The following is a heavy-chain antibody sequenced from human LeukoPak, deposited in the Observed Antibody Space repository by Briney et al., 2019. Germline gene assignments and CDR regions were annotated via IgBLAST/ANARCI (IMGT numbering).Heavy chain of an antibody. Sequence: ASVKVSCKSSGYTFTDYYVHWVRQAPGQGLEWMGWINPNSGGTNYAQKFQGRVTMTRDTSISTAYMELSRRRSDDTAVYYCAIRGGNLVDTAMVTGYYYYGMDVWGQGTTVTVSS. CDR1: GYTFTDYY. CDR2: INPNSGGT. J-gene: IGHJ6*02. D-gene: IGHD5-18*01. V-gene: IGHV1-2*02. CDR3: AIRGGNLVDTAMVTGYYYYGMDV.